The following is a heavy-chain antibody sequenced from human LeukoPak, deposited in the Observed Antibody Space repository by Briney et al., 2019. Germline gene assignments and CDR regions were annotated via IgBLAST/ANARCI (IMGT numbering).Heavy chain of an antibody. Sequence: RSLRLSCAASGFTFSSYGMHWVRQAPGKGLEWVAVISYDGSNKYYADSVKGRFTISRDNSKNTLYLQMNSLRAEVTAVYYYAKDREYYDFWSGYYAPSGYWGQGTLVTASS. CDR1: GFTFSSYG. V-gene: IGHV3-30*18. CDR3: AKDREYYDFWSGYYAPSGY. J-gene: IGHJ4*02. D-gene: IGHD3-3*01. CDR2: ISYDGSNK.